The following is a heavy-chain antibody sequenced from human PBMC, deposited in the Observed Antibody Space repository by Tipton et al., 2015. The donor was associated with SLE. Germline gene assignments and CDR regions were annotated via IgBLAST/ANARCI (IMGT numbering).Heavy chain of an antibody. Sequence: GLVKPSETLSLTCVVSGGSISSDGYHWSWIRQHPGKGLEWLGFIYYSGSTYYNPSLNSRVTISVDTSKNQFSLKLTSVTPADTAVYYCARDREYCDGDCYSRLYVFGMDVWGQGTTVTVSS. V-gene: IGHV4-31*11. D-gene: IGHD2-21*02. CDR2: IYYSGST. CDR3: ARDREYCDGDCYSRLYVFGMDV. J-gene: IGHJ6*02. CDR1: GGSISSDGYH.